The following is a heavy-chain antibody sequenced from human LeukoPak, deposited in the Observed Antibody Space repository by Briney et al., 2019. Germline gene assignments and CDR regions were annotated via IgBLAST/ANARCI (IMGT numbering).Heavy chain of an antibody. J-gene: IGHJ4*02. D-gene: IGHD4-11*01. Sequence: SVKVSCKASGGTFSSYTISWVRQAPGQGLEWMGRIIPILGTANYAQKFQGRVTITADKSTSTAYMELSSLRSEDTAVYYCARDVDSNYENYYFDYWGQGTLVTVSS. CDR3: ARDVDSNYENYYFDY. V-gene: IGHV1-69*08. CDR2: IIPILGTA. CDR1: GGTFSSYT.